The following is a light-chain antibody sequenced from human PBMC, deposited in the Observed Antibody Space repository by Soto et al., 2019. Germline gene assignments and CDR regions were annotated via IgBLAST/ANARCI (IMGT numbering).Light chain of an antibody. J-gene: IGLJ1*01. CDR1: SSNIGAGYD. CDR2: ANN. CDR3: QSYDSGWSPRYV. V-gene: IGLV1-40*01. Sequence: QSVLTQPPAVSGAPGQRVSISCTGSSSNIGAGYDVHWYQHLPGTAPKLLIYANNNRPSGVPDRFSGSKSGTSASLAITGLQAEDEADYYFQSYDSGWSPRYVYATATKVTVL.